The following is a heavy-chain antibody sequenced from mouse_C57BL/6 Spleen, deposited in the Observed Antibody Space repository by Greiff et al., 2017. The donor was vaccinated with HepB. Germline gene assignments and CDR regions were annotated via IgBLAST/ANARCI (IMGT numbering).Heavy chain of an antibody. CDR3: ARSYYSNYPWFAY. CDR2: INPSSGYT. D-gene: IGHD2-5*01. J-gene: IGHJ3*01. CDR1: GYTFTSYW. V-gene: IGHV1-7*01. Sequence: VKLVESGAELAKPGASVKLSCKASGYTFTSYWMHWVKQRPGQGLEWIGYINPSSGYTKYNQKFKDKATLTADKSSSTAYMQLSSLTYEDSAVYYCARSYYSNYPWFAYWGQGTLVTVSA.